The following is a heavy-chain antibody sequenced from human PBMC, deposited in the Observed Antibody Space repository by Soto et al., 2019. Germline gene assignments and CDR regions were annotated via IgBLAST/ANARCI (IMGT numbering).Heavy chain of an antibody. J-gene: IGHJ6*02. CDR3: TTLSITIFGVVLMDV. CDR1: GFIFSSYA. V-gene: IGHV3-15*01. Sequence: PGGSLRLSCAASGFIFSSYAMSWVRQAPGKGLEWVGRIKSKTDGGTTDYAAPVKGRFTISRDDSKNTLYLQMNSLKTEDTAVYYCTTLSITIFGVVLMDVWGQGTTVTVSS. CDR2: IKSKTDGGTT. D-gene: IGHD3-3*01.